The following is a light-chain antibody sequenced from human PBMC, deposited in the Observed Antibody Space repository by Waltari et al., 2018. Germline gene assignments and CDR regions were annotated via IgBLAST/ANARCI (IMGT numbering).Light chain of an antibody. V-gene: IGLV1-44*01. J-gene: IGLJ1*01. CDR3: AAWDDSLNAYV. CDR2: SNN. Sequence: RQVPGTDPKLRIYSNNQRPSGVPDRCSGSKSRPSASLAISGLQSEDEADYYCAAWDDSLNAYVFGTGTQVPVL.